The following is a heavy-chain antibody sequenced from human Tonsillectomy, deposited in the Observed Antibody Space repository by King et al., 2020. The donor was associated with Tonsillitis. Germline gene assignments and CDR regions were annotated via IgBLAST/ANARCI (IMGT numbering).Heavy chain of an antibody. Sequence: VQLQESGPGLMKPSQTLSLTCTVSGGSISSGNYYWTWIRQPAGKGLEWIGRIYSSGRSSYNPSLESRVTMSVDTSKNQFSLDMSSVTAADTAVYFCARGVDSSTGGSLFDCWGQGNLVTVSS. V-gene: IGHV4-61*02. CDR1: GGSISSGNYY. J-gene: IGHJ4*02. D-gene: IGHD2-21*01. CDR2: IYSSGRS. CDR3: ARGVDSSTGGSLFDC.